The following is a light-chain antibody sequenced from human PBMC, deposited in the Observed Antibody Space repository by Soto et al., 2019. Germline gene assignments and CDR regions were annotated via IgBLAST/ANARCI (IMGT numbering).Light chain of an antibody. CDR1: QSVSSSY. V-gene: IGKV3-20*01. Sequence: EIVLTQSPGTLSLSPGERATLSCRASQSVSSSYLAWYQQKPAQAPRLLIYDASSRATGIPDRFSGSGSGTDFTLTISRLEPEDFAVYYCQQYGSSSYTFGQGTKLEIK. CDR2: DAS. CDR3: QQYGSSSYT. J-gene: IGKJ2*01.